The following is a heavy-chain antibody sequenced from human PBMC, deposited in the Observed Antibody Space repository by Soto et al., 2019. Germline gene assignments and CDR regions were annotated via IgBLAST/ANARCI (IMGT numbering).Heavy chain of an antibody. Sequence: QLQLQESGPGLVKPSETLSLTCTVSGGSISTTNYYWGWIRQPPGKGLEWIGSITSSGRTHYNPSLKSRVTIFVDPSNNQFSLRLSSVTAADTAVYYCAGLIGGGLVLVPAADHPDWGQGTLVTVSS. CDR1: GGSISTTNYY. V-gene: IGHV4-39*01. D-gene: IGHD2-2*01. CDR3: AGLIGGGLVLVPAADHPD. CDR2: ITSSGRT. J-gene: IGHJ4*02.